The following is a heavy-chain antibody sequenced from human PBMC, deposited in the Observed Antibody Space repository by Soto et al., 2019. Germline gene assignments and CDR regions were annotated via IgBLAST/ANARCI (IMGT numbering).Heavy chain of an antibody. J-gene: IGHJ4*02. Sequence: GASVKVSCKASGGTFSSYAISWVRQAPGQGLEWMGGIIPIFGTANYAQKFQGRVTITADESTSTAYMELSSLRSEDTAVYYCARVRFTGSGPGPDYWGQGTLVTVSS. CDR1: GGTFSSYA. D-gene: IGHD6-19*01. V-gene: IGHV1-69*13. CDR3: ARVRFTGSGPGPDY. CDR2: IIPIFGTA.